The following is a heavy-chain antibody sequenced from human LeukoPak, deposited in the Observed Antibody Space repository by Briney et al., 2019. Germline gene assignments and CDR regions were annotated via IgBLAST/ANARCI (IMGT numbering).Heavy chain of an antibody. D-gene: IGHD1-26*01. J-gene: IGHJ4*02. CDR3: ARVGSYRIPFDY. V-gene: IGHV4-61*02. CDR2: IYTSGST. Sequence: PSETLSLTCTVSGGSISSGGHYWSWIRQPAGKGLEWIGRIYTSGSTNYNPSLKSRVTISVDTSKNQFSLKLSSVTAADTAVYYCARVGSYRIPFDYWGQGNLVTVSS. CDR1: GGSISSGGHY.